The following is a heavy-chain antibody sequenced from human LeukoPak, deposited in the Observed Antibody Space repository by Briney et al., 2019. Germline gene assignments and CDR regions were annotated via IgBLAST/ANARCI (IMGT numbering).Heavy chain of an antibody. J-gene: IGHJ4*02. Sequence: ASVKVSCKASGYTFTSFDINWVRQAAGQGLEWMGWINPNSGGTNYAQKFQGRVTMTRDTSISTAYMELSRLRSDDTAVYYCARDFRYGDSHYFDYWGQGTLVSVSS. CDR3: ARDFRYGDSHYFDY. CDR1: GYTFTSFD. V-gene: IGHV1-2*02. CDR2: INPNSGGT. D-gene: IGHD4-17*01.